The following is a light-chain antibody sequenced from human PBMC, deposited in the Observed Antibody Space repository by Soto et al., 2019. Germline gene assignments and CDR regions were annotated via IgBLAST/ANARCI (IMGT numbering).Light chain of an antibody. V-gene: IGKV1-6*01. CDR3: QQYNNWIT. J-gene: IGKJ5*01. CDR2: AAS. Sequence: AVQMTQSPSSLSASVGDRVTITCRASQGIRNDLGWYQQKPGKAPKLLIYAASSLQSGVPSRFSGSGSGTDFTLTISSLQSEDFAVYYCQQYNNWITFGQGTRLEIK. CDR1: QGIRND.